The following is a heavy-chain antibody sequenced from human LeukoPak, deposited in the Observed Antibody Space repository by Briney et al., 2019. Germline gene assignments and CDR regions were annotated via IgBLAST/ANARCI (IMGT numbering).Heavy chain of an antibody. D-gene: IGHD3-22*01. CDR1: GFTFSSYS. CDR3: ARGLGFSGYYYFSHVY. J-gene: IGHJ4*02. Sequence: SGGSLRLSCAASGFTFSSYSMNWVRQAPGKGLEWVSYISSSSSTIYYADSVKGRFTISRDNAKNSLYLQMNSLRAEDTAVYYCARGLGFSGYYYFSHVYWGQGTLVTVSS. V-gene: IGHV3-48*01. CDR2: ISSSSSTI.